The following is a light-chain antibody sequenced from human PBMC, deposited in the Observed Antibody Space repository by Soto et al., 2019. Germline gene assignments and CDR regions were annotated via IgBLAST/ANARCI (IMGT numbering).Light chain of an antibody. Sequence: QAVVTQSPSVSGAPGQGVTISCSGSSSNIGAGSDVHWYQQLPGTAPKLLIFENTNRPSGVPDRFSGSKSGTSASLAITGLQTDDEADYYCQSYDNGLGAWVFGGGTKVTVL. CDR3: QSYDNGLGAWV. CDR2: ENT. CDR1: SSNIGAGSD. V-gene: IGLV1-40*01. J-gene: IGLJ2*01.